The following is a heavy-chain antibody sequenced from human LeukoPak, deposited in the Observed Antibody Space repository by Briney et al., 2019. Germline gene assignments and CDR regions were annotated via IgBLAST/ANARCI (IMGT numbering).Heavy chain of an antibody. CDR3: ARDLTNTGYQTCYFDY. Sequence: PGGSLRLSCAASGFTFSSYWMSWVRQAPGRGLEWVANIKQDGSEKYYVDSVKGRFTISRDNAKNSLYLQMNSLRAEDTALYYCARDLTNTGYQTCYFDYWGQGTLVTVSS. CDR1: GFTFSSYW. CDR2: IKQDGSEK. D-gene: IGHD3-9*01. V-gene: IGHV3-7*01. J-gene: IGHJ4*02.